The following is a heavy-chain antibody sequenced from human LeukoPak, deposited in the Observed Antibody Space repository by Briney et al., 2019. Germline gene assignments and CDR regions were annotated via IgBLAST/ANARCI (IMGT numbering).Heavy chain of an antibody. J-gene: IGHJ4*02. D-gene: IGHD5-24*01. V-gene: IGHV3-23*01. Sequence: PGGSLRLSCAASGFNFRTYAMSWVRQAPGKGLEWVSAISGSDPGTYHADSVKGRFTISRDNSKNMLFLQMNRLRPEDTAVYYCAKDDAWLQYGNWGRGTLVTVSS. CDR2: ISGSDPGT. CDR3: AKDDAWLQYGN. CDR1: GFNFRTYA.